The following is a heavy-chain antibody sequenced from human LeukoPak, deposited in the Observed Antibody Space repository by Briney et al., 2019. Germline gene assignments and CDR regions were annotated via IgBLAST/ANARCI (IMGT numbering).Heavy chain of an antibody. D-gene: IGHD3-3*01. CDR3: ARDSSDFWSYYFDY. J-gene: IGHJ4*02. CDR1: GFTFSSYW. CDR2: IKQDGSGK. V-gene: IGHV3-7*01. Sequence: GGSLRLSCAASGFTFSSYWMTWVRQAPGKGLEWVANIKQDGSGKYYVDSVKGRFTISRDNVKNSLYLQMNSLRAEDTAVYYCARDSSDFWSYYFDYWGQGTRVTVSS.